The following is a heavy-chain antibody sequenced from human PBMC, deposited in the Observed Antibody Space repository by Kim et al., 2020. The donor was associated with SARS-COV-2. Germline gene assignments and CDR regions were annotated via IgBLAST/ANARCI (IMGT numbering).Heavy chain of an antibody. CDR3: ARGSWGITMVQGVIPPYYYYYYMDV. CDR2: IYSGGST. CDR1: GFTVSSNY. V-gene: IGHV3-53*01. D-gene: IGHD3-10*01. J-gene: IGHJ6*03. Sequence: GGSLRLSCAASGFTVSSNYMSWVRQAPGKGLEWVSVIYSGGSTYYADSVKGRFTISRDNSKNTLYLQMNSLRAEDTAVYYCARGSWGITMVQGVIPPYYYYYYMDVWGKGTTVTVSS.